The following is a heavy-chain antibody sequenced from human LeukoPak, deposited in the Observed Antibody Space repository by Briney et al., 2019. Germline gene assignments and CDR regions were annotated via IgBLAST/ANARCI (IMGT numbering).Heavy chain of an antibody. V-gene: IGHV3-7*01. CDR2: IKQDGSEK. Sequence: GGSLRLSCAASGFTFSTYGMSWVRQAPGKGLEWVANIKQDGSEKYYVDSVKGRFTISRDNAKNSLYLQMNSLRAEDTAVYYCAKFYDYGDSRGYFDYWGQGTLVTVSS. J-gene: IGHJ4*02. CDR3: AKFYDYGDSRGYFDY. CDR1: GFTFSTYG. D-gene: IGHD4-17*01.